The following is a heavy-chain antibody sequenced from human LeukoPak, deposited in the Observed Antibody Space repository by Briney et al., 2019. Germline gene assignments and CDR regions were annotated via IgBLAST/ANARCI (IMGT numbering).Heavy chain of an antibody. V-gene: IGHV3-48*01. Sequence: GGSLRLSCAASGFTFSSYSMNWVRQAPGKGLEWVSYISSSSSTIYYADSVKGRFTISRDNAKNSLYPQMNSLRAEDTAVYYCARDDSGGSCDYWGQGTLVTVSS. D-gene: IGHD2-15*01. J-gene: IGHJ4*02. CDR1: GFTFSSYS. CDR2: ISSSSSTI. CDR3: ARDDSGGSCDY.